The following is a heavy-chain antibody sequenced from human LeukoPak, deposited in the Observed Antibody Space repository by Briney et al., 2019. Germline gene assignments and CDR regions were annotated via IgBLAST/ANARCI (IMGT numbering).Heavy chain of an antibody. D-gene: IGHD6-19*01. Sequence: PGGSLRLSCAASGFTFSSYSMNWVRQAPGKGLEWVSSISSSSSYIYYADSVKGRFTISRDNAKNSLYLQMNSLRAEDTAVYYCAKDLDVRQWLAYYYYGMDVWGQGTTVTVSS. V-gene: IGHV3-21*01. CDR3: AKDLDVRQWLAYYYYGMDV. J-gene: IGHJ6*02. CDR1: GFTFSSYS. CDR2: ISSSSSYI.